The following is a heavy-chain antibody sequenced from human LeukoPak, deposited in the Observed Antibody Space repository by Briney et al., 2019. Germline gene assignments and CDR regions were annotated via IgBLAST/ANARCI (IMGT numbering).Heavy chain of an antibody. V-gene: IGHV3-66*01. CDR3: AGTDALYYYGMDV. CDR2: IYSDYTT. J-gene: IGHJ6*02. CDR1: GFTVNNNY. Sequence: GGSLRLSCAASGFTVNNNYMNWVRQAPGKGLEWVSVIYSDYTTYYADSVKGRFTISRDNSKNTLYLQMNSLRAEDTAVYYCAGTDALYYYGMDVWGQGTTVTVSS.